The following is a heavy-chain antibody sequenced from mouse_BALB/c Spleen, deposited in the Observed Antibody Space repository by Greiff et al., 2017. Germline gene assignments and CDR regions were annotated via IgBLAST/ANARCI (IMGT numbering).Heavy chain of an antibody. V-gene: IGHV2-9*02. Sequence: VKLVESGPGLVAPSQSLSISCTVSGFSLTSYGVHWVRQPPGKGLEWLGVIWAGGSTNYNSALMSRLSISKDNSKSQVFLKMNSLQTADTAMYYCAIDAVRGWLAYWGQGTLVTVSA. CDR1: GFSLTSYG. CDR2: IWAGGST. J-gene: IGHJ3*01. D-gene: IGHD2-14*01. CDR3: AIDAVRGWLAY.